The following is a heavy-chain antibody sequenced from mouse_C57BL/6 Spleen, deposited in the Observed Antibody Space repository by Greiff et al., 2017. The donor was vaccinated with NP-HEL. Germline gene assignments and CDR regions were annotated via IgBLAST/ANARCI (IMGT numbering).Heavy chain of an antibody. J-gene: IGHJ3*01. V-gene: IGHV1-50*01. D-gene: IGHD2-3*01. CDR2: IDPSDSYT. CDR3: ARSDGFAFAY. Sequence: QVQLQQPGAELVKPGASVKLSCKASGYTFTSYWMQWVKQRPGQGLEWIGEIDPSDSYTSYNQKFKGKATLTVDTSSSTAYMQLSSLTSEDSAVYYCARSDGFAFAYWGQGTLVTVSA. CDR1: GYTFTSYW.